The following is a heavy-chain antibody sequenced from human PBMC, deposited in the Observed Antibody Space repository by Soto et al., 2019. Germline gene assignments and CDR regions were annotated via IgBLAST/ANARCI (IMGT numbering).Heavy chain of an antibody. CDR1: GFAFDDYA. Sequence: GGSLRLSCAASGFAFDDYAMHWVRQAPGKGLEWVSGISFDSGSIGYADSVRGRFTISRDEARNSLYLHMNSLRAEDTALYYCVKDIEENQLLYDGFDIWGQGAMVTV. D-gene: IGHD2-2*01. V-gene: IGHV3-9*01. CDR2: ISFDSGSI. J-gene: IGHJ3*02. CDR3: VKDIEENQLLYDGFDI.